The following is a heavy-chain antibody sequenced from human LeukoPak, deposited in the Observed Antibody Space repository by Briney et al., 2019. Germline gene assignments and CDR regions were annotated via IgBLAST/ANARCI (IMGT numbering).Heavy chain of an antibody. J-gene: IGHJ4*02. CDR3: ARDQVSGGGDSNFDY. Sequence: GASVKVSCKASGYTFTSYAMHWVRQAPGQRLEWMGWINAGNGNTKCSQKFQGRVTIIRDTSASTAYMELSSLRSEDTAVYYCARDQVSGGGDSNFDYWGQGTLVTVSS. CDR1: GYTFTSYA. CDR2: INAGNGNT. D-gene: IGHD2-21*01. V-gene: IGHV1-3*01.